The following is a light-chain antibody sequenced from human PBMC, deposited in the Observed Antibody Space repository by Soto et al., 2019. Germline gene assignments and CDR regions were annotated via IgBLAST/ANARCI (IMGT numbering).Light chain of an antibody. V-gene: IGLV1-40*01. CDR1: SSNIGAGFD. CDR3: QSYDSSLSAYV. CDR2: GNT. Sequence: QSVLTQPPSASGAPGQRVAISCTGSSSNIGAGFDVHWYQHLPGTAPKLLIFGNTNRPSGVPDRFSGSKSGTSASLAITGLQADDEADYYCQSYDSSLSAYVFGTGTKVTV. J-gene: IGLJ1*01.